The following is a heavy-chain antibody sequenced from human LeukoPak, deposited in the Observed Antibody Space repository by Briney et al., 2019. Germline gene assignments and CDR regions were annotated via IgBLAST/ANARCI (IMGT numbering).Heavy chain of an antibody. D-gene: IGHD6-19*01. CDR3: ARDYLAVVGRDPPTDY. V-gene: IGHV1-18*01. CDR1: GYTFTSYG. CDR2: ISVYNGNT. Sequence: AASVKVSCKASGYTFTSYGISWVRQAPGQGLEWMGWISVYNGNTNYAQKVQGRVTMTTDTSTSTAYMELRSLRSYDTSVYYCARDYLAVVGRDPPTDYWGQGTLVTVSS. J-gene: IGHJ4*02.